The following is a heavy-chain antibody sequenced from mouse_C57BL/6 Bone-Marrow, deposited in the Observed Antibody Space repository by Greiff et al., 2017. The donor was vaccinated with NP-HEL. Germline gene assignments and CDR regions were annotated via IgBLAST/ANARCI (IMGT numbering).Heavy chain of an antibody. CDR1: GYTFTSYW. Sequence: QVQLQQPGAELVMPGASVKLSCKASGYTFTSYWMHWVKQRPGQGREWIGEIDPSDSYTNYNQKFKGKSTLTVDKSSSTAYMQLSSLTSEDSAVYYCANDWFAYWGQGTLVTVSA. V-gene: IGHV1-69*01. CDR2: IDPSDSYT. CDR3: ANDWFAY. J-gene: IGHJ3*01.